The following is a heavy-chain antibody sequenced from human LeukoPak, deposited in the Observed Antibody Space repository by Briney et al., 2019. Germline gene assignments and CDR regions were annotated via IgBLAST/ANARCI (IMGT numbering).Heavy chain of an antibody. Sequence: PGGSLRLSCAVSGITLSNYGMSWVRQAPGKGLEWVAGISDSGGRTKYADSVKGRFTISRDNPKNTLYLQMNSLRAEDTAVYFCAKRGVVIRVILVGFNKEAYYFDSWGQGALVTVSS. CDR3: AKRGVVIRVILVGFNKEAYYFDS. D-gene: IGHD3-22*01. V-gene: IGHV3-23*01. CDR1: GITLSNYG. J-gene: IGHJ4*02. CDR2: ISDSGGRT.